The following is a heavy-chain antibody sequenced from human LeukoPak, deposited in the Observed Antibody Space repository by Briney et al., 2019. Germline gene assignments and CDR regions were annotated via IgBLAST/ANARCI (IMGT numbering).Heavy chain of an antibody. V-gene: IGHV4-61*08. Sequence: SETLSLTCTVSGGSINTGDYYWVWIRQPPGKGLEWIGSIYYSGSTDYNPSLKSRVTISVDTSKNQFSLKLSSVTAADTAVYYCARGRIARLPYFDYWGQGTLVTVSS. D-gene: IGHD5-18*01. CDR1: GGSINTGDYY. CDR3: ARGRIARLPYFDY. CDR2: IYYSGST. J-gene: IGHJ4*02.